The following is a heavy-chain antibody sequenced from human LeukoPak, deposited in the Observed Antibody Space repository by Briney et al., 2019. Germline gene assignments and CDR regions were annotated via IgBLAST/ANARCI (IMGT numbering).Heavy chain of an antibody. CDR2: INPDSGFT. D-gene: IGHD2-2*01. Sequence: ASVKVSCKASGYTFIYYYMHWVRQAPGQGLEFMGWINPDSGFTNYAQKFQGRVTMTRDTSISTAYLEVRSLTSDDTAVYYCAPTAEAYTSWWKVWGQGTLVTVSS. V-gene: IGHV1-2*02. J-gene: IGHJ4*02. CDR1: GYTFIYYY. CDR3: APTAEAYTSWWKV.